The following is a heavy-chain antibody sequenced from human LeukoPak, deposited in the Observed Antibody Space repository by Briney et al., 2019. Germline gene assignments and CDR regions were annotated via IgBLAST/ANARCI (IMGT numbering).Heavy chain of an antibody. V-gene: IGHV1-69*13. D-gene: IGHD3-3*01. CDR3: AAVGYDFWSGYSSYYFDY. CDR2: IIPIFGTA. CDR1: GGTFSSYA. J-gene: IGHJ4*02. Sequence: ASVKVSCKASGGTFSSYAISWVRQAPGQGLEWMGGIIPIFGTANYAQKFQGRVTITADESTSTAYMELSSLRSEDTAVYYCAAVGYDFWSGYSSYYFDYWGQGTLVTVSS.